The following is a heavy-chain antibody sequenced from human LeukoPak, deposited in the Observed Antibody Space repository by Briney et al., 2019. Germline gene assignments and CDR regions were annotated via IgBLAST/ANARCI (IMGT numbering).Heavy chain of an antibody. CDR1: GFTFNHYA. J-gene: IGHJ4*02. V-gene: IGHV3-9*01. D-gene: IGHD1-26*01. Sequence: PGGSLRLSCVASGFTFNHYAMHWVRQAPGKGLEWVSGISWHSGTIDYADSVKGRFTISRDNAKNSLYLQMNRLRAEDTAFYYCAKERSGRDFDYWGQGTLVAVSS. CDR3: AKERSGRDFDY. CDR2: ISWHSGTI.